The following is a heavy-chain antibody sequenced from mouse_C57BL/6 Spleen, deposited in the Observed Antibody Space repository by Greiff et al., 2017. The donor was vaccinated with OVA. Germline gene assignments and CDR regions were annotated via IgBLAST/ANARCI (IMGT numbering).Heavy chain of an antibody. J-gene: IGHJ3*01. D-gene: IGHD2-3*01. CDR2: INPNNGGT. V-gene: IGHV1-22*01. Sequence: VQLQQSGPELVKPGASVKMSCKASGYTFTDYNMHWVKQSHGKSLEWIGYINPNNGGTSYNQKFKGTATLTVNKSSSTAYMELRSLTSEDSAVYYCARSGYYSAWFAYWGQGTLVTVSA. CDR1: GYTFTDYN. CDR3: ARSGYYSAWFAY.